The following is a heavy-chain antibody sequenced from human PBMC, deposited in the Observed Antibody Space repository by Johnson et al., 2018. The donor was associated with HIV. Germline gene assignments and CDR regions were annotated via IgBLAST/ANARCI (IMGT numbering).Heavy chain of an antibody. CDR3: ARDFKESSSWDGAFDS. CDR1: GFTFSNYA. CDR2: ISYDGSNK. D-gene: IGHD6-13*01. Sequence: QVQLVESGGGVVQPGRSLRLSCAASGFTFSNYAIHWVRQAPGKGLEWVAVISYDGSNKYYADSVKGRFTISRDNSKNTLYLQMNSLRAEDTAVYYCARDFKESSSWDGAFDSWGQGTMVTVSS. V-gene: IGHV3-30*04. J-gene: IGHJ3*02.